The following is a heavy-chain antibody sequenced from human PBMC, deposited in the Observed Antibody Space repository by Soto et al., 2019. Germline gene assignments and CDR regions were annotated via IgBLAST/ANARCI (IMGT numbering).Heavy chain of an antibody. J-gene: IGHJ4*02. V-gene: IGHV3-30-3*01. CDR1: GFTFSSYA. Sequence: QVQLVESGGGVVQPGRSLRLSCAASGFTFSSYAMHWVRQAPGKGLEWVAVISYDGSNKYYVDSVKGRFTISRDNSKNTLYLQMNSLRAEDTAVYYCARAPGGYYYDSSGYHPLGYWGQGTLVTVSS. CDR2: ISYDGSNK. CDR3: ARAPGGYYYDSSGYHPLGY. D-gene: IGHD3-22*01.